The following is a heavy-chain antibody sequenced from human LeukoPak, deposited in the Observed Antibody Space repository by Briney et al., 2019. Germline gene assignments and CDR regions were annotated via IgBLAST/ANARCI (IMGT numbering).Heavy chain of an antibody. D-gene: IGHD1-26*01. J-gene: IGHJ4*02. CDR1: GGSITSYH. CDR3: ARGGSGTYYHY. CDR2: IYYSGST. V-gene: IGHV4-59*01. Sequence: SETLSPTCTVSGGSITSYHYSWIRQPPGKGLEWIGYIYYSGSTNYNPSLKSRVTISVDTSKNQFSLKLSSVTAADTAVYYCARGGSGTYYHYWGRGTLVTVPS.